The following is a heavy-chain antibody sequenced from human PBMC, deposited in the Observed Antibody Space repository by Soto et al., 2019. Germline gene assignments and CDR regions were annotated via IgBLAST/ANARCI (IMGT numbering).Heavy chain of an antibody. V-gene: IGHV1-18*04. D-gene: IGHD3-3*01. Sequence: ASVKVSCKASGYTFTSYGISWVRQAPGQGLEWMGWISAYNGNTNYAQKLQGRVTMTTDTSTSTAYMELRSLRSDDTAVYYCARGYTELRFLEWPIPANWFDPWGQGTLVTVSS. CDR2: ISAYNGNT. CDR1: GYTFTSYG. J-gene: IGHJ5*02. CDR3: ARGYTELRFLEWPIPANWFDP.